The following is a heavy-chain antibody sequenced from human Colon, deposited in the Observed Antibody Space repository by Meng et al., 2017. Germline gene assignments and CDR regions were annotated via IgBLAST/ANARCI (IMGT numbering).Heavy chain of an antibody. Sequence: SWAASGFAFSSYSMNWVRQAAGKGLEWVSSISTSSRYIFYADSVKGRFTISRDNAKNSLYLQMNSLRAEDTAVYYCARGADGSGSYYKIAYWGQGTLVTVSS. CDR2: ISTSSRYI. J-gene: IGHJ4*02. CDR1: GFAFSSYS. CDR3: ARGADGSGSYYKIAY. D-gene: IGHD3-10*01. V-gene: IGHV3-21*01.